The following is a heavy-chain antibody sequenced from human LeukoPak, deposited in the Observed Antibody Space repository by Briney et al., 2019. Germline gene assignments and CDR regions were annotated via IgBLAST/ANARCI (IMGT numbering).Heavy chain of an antibody. V-gene: IGHV3-74*01. CDR1: GFTFSSYW. J-gene: IGHJ4*02. CDR2: INSDGSST. D-gene: IGHD2-21*02. Sequence: GGSLRLSCAASGFTFSSYWMHWVRQAPGKGLVWVSRINSDGSSTSYADSVKGRFTISRDNAKNTLYLQMNSLRAEDTAVYYCARFPEYCGGDCSADYFDYWGQGTLVTVSS. CDR3: ARFPEYCGGDCSADYFDY.